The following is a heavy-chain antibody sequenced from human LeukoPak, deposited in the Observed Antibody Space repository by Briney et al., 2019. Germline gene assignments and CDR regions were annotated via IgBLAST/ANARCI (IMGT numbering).Heavy chain of an antibody. D-gene: IGHD3-10*01. V-gene: IGHV1-18*01. CDR3: ARGSGTITMVRGVFYGMDV. CDR1: GYTFTSFG. J-gene: IGHJ6*02. CDR2: ISAYNGKT. Sequence: ASVKVSCKASGYTFTSFGISWVRQAPGQGLEWMGWISAYNGKTNYAQKLQGRVTMTTDTSTSTAYMELRSLRSDDTAVYYCARGSGTITMVRGVFYGMDVWGQGTTVTVSS.